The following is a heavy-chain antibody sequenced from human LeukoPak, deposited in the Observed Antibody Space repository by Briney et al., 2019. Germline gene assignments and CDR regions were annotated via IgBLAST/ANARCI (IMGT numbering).Heavy chain of an antibody. CDR2: ISGSGGNT. D-gene: IGHD6-19*01. V-gene: IGHV3-23*01. Sequence: GGSLRLSCAASGLTFSSYAMSWVRQAPGKGLEWVSAISGSGGNTYYADSVKGRFTISRDNSKNTLYLQMNSLRAEDTAVYYCAKASSFSSGWSHDYWGQGTLVTVSS. J-gene: IGHJ4*02. CDR1: GLTFSSYA. CDR3: AKASSFSSGWSHDY.